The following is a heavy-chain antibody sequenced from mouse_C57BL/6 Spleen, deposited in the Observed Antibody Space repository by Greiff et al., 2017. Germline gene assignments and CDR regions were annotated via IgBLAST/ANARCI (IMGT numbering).Heavy chain of an antibody. V-gene: IGHV1-59*01. CDR1: GYTFTSYW. J-gene: IGHJ2*01. CDR3: ARGLTGSFDY. D-gene: IGHD4-1*01. CDR2: IDPSDSYT. Sequence: VQLQQPGAELVRPGTSVKLSCKASGYTFTSYWMHWVKQRPGQGLEWIGVIDPSDSYTNSNQKFKGKATLTVDTASSTAYMQLSSLTSEDSAVYYCARGLTGSFDYGGQGTTLTVSS.